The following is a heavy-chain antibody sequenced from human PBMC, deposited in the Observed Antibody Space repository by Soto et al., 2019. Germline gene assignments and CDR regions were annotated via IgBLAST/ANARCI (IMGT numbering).Heavy chain of an antibody. CDR1: GYTFSSYG. CDR3: ARDIGARPGYFEF. V-gene: IGHV1-18*01. Sequence: QVQLVQSGAEVNKPGTSVKVSCKASGYTFSSYGISWVRQAPGQGLEWMGWISVFNGNTNYAQKFQDRVTMTTDTSTGTAYLELRSLASDDTALYFCARDIGARPGYFEFWGQGTLVTVSS. J-gene: IGHJ4*02. CDR2: ISVFNGNT. D-gene: IGHD6-6*01.